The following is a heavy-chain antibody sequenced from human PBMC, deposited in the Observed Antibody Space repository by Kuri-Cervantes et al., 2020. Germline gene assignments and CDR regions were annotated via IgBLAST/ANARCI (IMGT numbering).Heavy chain of an antibody. V-gene: IGHV4-39*01. CDR3: ARQSGTVTLDY. Sequence: ESLKISCTVSGGSISSSSYYWGWIRQPPGKGLEWIGSIYYSGSTYYNPSLKSRVTISVDTSKNQFSLKLSSVTAADTAVYYCARQSGTVTLDYWGRGTLVTVSS. J-gene: IGHJ4*02. CDR2: IYYSGST. D-gene: IGHD4-17*01. CDR1: GGSISSSSYY.